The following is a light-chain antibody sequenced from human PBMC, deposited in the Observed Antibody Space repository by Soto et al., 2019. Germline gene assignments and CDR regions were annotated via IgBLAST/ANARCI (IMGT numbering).Light chain of an antibody. CDR1: SSNIGNNT. J-gene: IGLJ3*02. CDR3: CSPAGSYTWV. V-gene: IGLV1-44*01. Sequence: QSVLTQPPSASATPGQRVTISCSGSSSNIGNNTVNWYQQVPGTAPNLLIYSNNRRPSGVPDRFSGSKSGNTASLTISGLQADDEADYYCCSPAGSYTWVFGGGTKLTVL. CDR2: SNN.